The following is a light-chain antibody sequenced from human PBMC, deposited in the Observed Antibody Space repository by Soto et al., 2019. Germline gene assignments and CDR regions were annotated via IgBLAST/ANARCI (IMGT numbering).Light chain of an antibody. V-gene: IGKV3-15*01. CDR1: QSVGTD. CDR3: QQYDIWWT. CDR2: DAS. J-gene: IGKJ1*01. Sequence: EIVMTQSPATLSVSPGERATLSCRASQSVGTDLAWYQQKPCQGPRLVIYDASVRATGFPARFSGSGYGTDFTLSISSVQSEDSAVYYCQQYDIWWTFGQGTKVEI.